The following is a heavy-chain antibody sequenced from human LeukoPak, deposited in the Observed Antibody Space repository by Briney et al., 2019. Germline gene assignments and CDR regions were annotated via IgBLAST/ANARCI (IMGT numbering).Heavy chain of an antibody. D-gene: IGHD2-15*01. J-gene: IGHJ4*02. CDR3: ARDLRPYDIVVVVAAIDY. CDR2: ISYDGSNK. V-gene: IGHV3-30-3*01. CDR1: GFTFSSYA. Sequence: GGSLRLSCAASGFTFSSYAMHWVRQAPGKGLEWVAVISYDGSNKYYADSVKGRFTISRDNSKNTLYLQMNSLRAEDTAVYYCARDLRPYDIVVVVAAIDYWGQGTLVTVSS.